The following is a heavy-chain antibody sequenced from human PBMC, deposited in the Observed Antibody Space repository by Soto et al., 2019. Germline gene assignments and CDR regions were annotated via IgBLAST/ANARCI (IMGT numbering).Heavy chain of an antibody. CDR2: ISSDGSNK. Sequence: QVQLVESGGGVVHPGRSLRLSCAASGFSFSDFGMHWVRQAPGKGLEWLALISSDGSNKFYADSVRGRFTDSRDRSENTLHLHMNAVRIDDTSMYYCAKDFSRGPMGMSLDSWGQGTLVIVSS. D-gene: IGHD1-26*01. CDR1: GFSFSDFG. J-gene: IGHJ4*02. V-gene: IGHV3-30*18. CDR3: AKDFSRGPMGMSLDS.